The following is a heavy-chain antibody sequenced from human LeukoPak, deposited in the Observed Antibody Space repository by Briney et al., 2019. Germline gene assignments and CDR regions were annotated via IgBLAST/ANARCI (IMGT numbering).Heavy chain of an antibody. V-gene: IGHV1-46*01. J-gene: IGHJ4*02. CDR3: ARVHHYFDIAFDY. D-gene: IGHD3-22*01. CDR1: GYTFTSNY. Sequence: GASVKVSCKAFGYTFTSNYMHWVRQAPGQGPEWMGVISPSGGSTTYAQKFQGRVTLTRDMSTSTDYLELSSLRSEDTAVYYCARVHHYFDIAFDYWGQGTLVTVSS. CDR2: ISPSGGST.